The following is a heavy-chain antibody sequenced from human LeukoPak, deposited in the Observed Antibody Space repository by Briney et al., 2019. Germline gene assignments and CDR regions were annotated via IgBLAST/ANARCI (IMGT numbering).Heavy chain of an antibody. CDR3: ARDRHSAGSDYMDV. CDR2: FYGGGST. V-gene: IGHV3-53*05. D-gene: IGHD1-26*01. CDR1: GFTFSNYW. J-gene: IGHJ6*03. Sequence: GGSLRLSCAASGFTFSNYWMSWVRQSPGKGLEWVSVFYGGGSTYYADSVKGRFTISRDNSKNTLFLQMNSLRSEDTAVYYCARDRHSAGSDYMDVWGKGTTVTVSS.